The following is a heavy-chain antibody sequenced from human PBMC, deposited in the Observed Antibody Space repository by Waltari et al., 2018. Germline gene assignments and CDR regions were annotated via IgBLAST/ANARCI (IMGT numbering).Heavy chain of an antibody. CDR1: GFTFSSYW. J-gene: IGHJ4*02. CDR2: IKQDGSEK. CDR3: ARDLPASYYYDSSGYPLH. V-gene: IGHV3-7*01. Sequence: EVQLVESEGGLVQPGGSLRLSCAASGFTFSSYWMSWVRQAPGKGLEWVANIKQDGSEKYYVDSVKGRFTISRDNAKNSLYLQMNSLRAEDTAVYYCARDLPASYYYDSSGYPLHWGQGTLVTVSS. D-gene: IGHD3-22*01.